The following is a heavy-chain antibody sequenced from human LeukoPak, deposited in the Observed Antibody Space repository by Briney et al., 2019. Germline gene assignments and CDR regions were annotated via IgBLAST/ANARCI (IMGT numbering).Heavy chain of an antibody. CDR2: IYPGDSDT. CDR3: ARHSRTSMATFYMDV. V-gene: IGHV5-51*01. Sequence: RGEPLKISCKGSGYSFTSYWIGWVRQMPGKGLEWMGIIYPGDSDTRYSPSFQGQVTISADKSISTAYLQWSSLKASDTAMYYCARHSRTSMATFYMDVWGKGTTVTVSS. CDR1: GYSFTSYW. D-gene: IGHD5-18*01. J-gene: IGHJ6*03.